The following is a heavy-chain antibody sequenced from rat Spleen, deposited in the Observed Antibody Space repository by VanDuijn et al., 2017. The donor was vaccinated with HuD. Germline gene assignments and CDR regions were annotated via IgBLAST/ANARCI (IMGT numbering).Heavy chain of an antibody. CDR3: ARQEYTTNYYYYFDY. Sequence: EVQLVESGGGLVQPGRSLKLSCAASGFTFSNYDMAWVRQAPTKGLEWVATISSSGSSTYWRDSVKGRFTISRDNAKGTLYLQMDSLGSEDTATYYCARQEYTTNYYYYFDYWGQGVMVTVSS. D-gene: IGHD1-6*01. CDR1: GFTFSNYD. V-gene: IGHV5-25*01. J-gene: IGHJ2*01. CDR2: ISSSGSST.